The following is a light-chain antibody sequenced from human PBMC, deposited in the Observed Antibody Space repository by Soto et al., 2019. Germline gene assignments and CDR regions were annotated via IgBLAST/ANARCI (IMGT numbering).Light chain of an antibody. J-gene: IGLJ1*01. Sequence: QSALTQPASVSGSPGQSITISCTGTSSDIGGYNYVSWYQQLPGKVPKLIIYDVSNRPSGVSDRFSGSKSGNAASLTIPGLQAEDEADYYCSSYTSTSTLYVFGTGTKVTVL. V-gene: IGLV2-14*03. CDR3: SSYTSTSTLYV. CDR2: DVS. CDR1: SSDIGGYNY.